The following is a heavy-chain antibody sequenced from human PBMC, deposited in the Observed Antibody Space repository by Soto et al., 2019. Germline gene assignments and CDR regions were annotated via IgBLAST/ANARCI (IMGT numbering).Heavy chain of an antibody. CDR2: IDNAGTDS. CDR1: GVTLSGRS. Sequence: EVQLVESGRGLVQPGGSLRLSCAASGVTLSGRSMHWVRQAPGKGLVWVSGIDNAGTDSTYADSVKGRFTSSRDNAKNMLYLQMNSLRVEDTAVYYCARGWFGPDVWGKGTTVTVSS. CDR3: ARGWFGPDV. J-gene: IGHJ6*04. V-gene: IGHV3-74*01. D-gene: IGHD3-10*01.